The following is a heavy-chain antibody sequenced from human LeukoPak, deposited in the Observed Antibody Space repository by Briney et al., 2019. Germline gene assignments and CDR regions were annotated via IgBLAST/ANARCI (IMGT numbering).Heavy chain of an antibody. CDR2: INPNSGGT. CDR3: ARGPPDSSGYSNPTYYYYYGMDV. D-gene: IGHD3-22*01. Sequence: ASVKVSCKASGYTFTGYYMHWVRQAPGQGLEWMGWINPNSGGTNYAQKFQGWVTMTRDTSISTAYMELSRLRSDDTAVYCCARGPPDSSGYSNPTYYYYYGMDVWGQGTTVTVSS. CDR1: GYTFTGYY. J-gene: IGHJ6*02. V-gene: IGHV1-2*04.